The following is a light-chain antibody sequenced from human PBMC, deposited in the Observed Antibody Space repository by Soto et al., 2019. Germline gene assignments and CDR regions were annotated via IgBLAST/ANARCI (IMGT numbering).Light chain of an antibody. J-gene: IGLJ3*02. Sequence: QSVLTQPPSVSGAPGQRVTISCTGSSSNIGAGYDVHWYQQHPGTAPKLLIYGNSNRPSGVPDRFSGSKSGTSASLAITGLQAEDAADYYCQSYDSSLSAWVFGGGTKLTVI. CDR2: GNS. CDR3: QSYDSSLSAWV. CDR1: SSNIGAGYD. V-gene: IGLV1-40*01.